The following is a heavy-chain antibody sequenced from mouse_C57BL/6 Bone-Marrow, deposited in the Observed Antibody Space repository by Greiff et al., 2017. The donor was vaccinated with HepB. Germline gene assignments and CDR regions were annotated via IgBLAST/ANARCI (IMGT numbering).Heavy chain of an antibody. J-gene: IGHJ2*01. CDR2: INPNNGGT. Sequence: EVQLQQSGPELVKPGASVKISCKASGYTFTDYYMNWVKQSHGKSLEWIGDINPNNGGTSYNQKFKGKATLTVDKSSITAYMELRSLTSEDSAVYYCARGGDFDYWGQGTTLTVSS. CDR1: GYTFTDYY. CDR3: ARGGDFDY. V-gene: IGHV1-26*01.